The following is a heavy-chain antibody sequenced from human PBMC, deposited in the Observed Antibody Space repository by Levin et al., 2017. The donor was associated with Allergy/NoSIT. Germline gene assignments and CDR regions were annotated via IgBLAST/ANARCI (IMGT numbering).Heavy chain of an antibody. CDR3: ARGPDYGDYRTNWFDP. J-gene: IGHJ5*02. D-gene: IGHD4-17*01. CDR2: ISSSSSTI. CDR1: GFTFSSYS. Sequence: GGSLRLSCAASGFTFSSYSMNWVRQAPGKGLEWVSYISSSSSTIYYADSVKGRFTISRDNAKNSLYLQMNSLRDEDTAVYYCARGPDYGDYRTNWFDPWGQGTLVTVSS. V-gene: IGHV3-48*02.